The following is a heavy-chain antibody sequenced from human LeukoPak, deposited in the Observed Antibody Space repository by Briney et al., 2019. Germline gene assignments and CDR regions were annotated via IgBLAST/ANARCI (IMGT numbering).Heavy chain of an antibody. D-gene: IGHD2-15*01. CDR1: GFTFSSYG. J-gene: IGHJ6*04. CDR3: AKDLSSGSMDV. Sequence: GGSLRLSCAASGFTFSSYGMHWVRQAPGKGLEWVAVISYDGSNKYYADSVKGRFTIPRDNSKNTLYLQMNSLRAEDTAVYYCAKDLSSGSMDVWGKGTTVTVSS. V-gene: IGHV3-30*18. CDR2: ISYDGSNK.